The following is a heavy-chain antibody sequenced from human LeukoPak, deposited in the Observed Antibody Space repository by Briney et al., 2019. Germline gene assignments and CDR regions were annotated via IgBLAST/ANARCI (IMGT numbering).Heavy chain of an antibody. D-gene: IGHD2-15*01. Sequence: QPGGSLRLSYVASGFTPGFTFSYYAMHWVRQAPGKGLEWVAFISNDGGNRYFANSVKGRFTISRDNSKNTVYLQMNSLGAEDTAVYYCADSDGYYYDVWGQGTLVTVS. CDR3: ADSDGYYYDV. J-gene: IGHJ4*02. V-gene: IGHV3-30-3*01. CDR1: GFTPGFTFSYYA. CDR2: ISNDGGNR.